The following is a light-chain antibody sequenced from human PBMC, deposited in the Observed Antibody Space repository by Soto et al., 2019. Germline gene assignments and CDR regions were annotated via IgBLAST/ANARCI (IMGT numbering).Light chain of an antibody. V-gene: IGKV3-20*01. CDR2: GAS. CDR3: QQYGSSPT. J-gene: IGKJ1*01. Sequence: EIVLTQSPGTLSLSPGERATLSCRASQSVSSTYLAWCQQKPGQAPRLLIYGASTRATGIPDRFSGTGSGTDFTLTISRLEPEDFAVYYCQQYGSSPTFGQGTKVDI. CDR1: QSVSSTY.